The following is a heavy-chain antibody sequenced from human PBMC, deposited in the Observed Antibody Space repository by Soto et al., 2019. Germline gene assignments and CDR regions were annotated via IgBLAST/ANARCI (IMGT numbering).Heavy chain of an antibody. CDR3: ARVHCSAGTCLDGLDF. V-gene: IGHV6-1*01. J-gene: IGHJ6*02. D-gene: IGHD2-15*01. CDR1: GDSVSSNGAC. CDR2: IYYRSKWFH. Sequence: SQTLSLTCVISGDSVSSNGACWNWSRQSPSRGLQWLGRIYYRSKWFHDYAASVESRMAINPDTSRNQFSLQLYYVTPEDTAVYYCARVHCSAGTCLDGLDFWGQGTTVTVSS.